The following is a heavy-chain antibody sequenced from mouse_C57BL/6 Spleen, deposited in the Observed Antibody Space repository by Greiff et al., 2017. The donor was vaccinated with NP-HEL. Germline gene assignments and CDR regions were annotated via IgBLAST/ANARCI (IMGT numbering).Heavy chain of an antibody. Sequence: EVQRVESGGDLVKPGGSLKLSCAASGFTFSSYGMSWVRQTPDKRLEWVATISSGGSYTYYPDSVKGRFTISRDNAKNTLYLQMSSLKSEDTAMYYCAGHMNGGGFYAMDYWGQGTSVTVSS. J-gene: IGHJ4*01. CDR2: ISSGGSYT. CDR1: GFTFSSYG. D-gene: IGHD2-3*01. CDR3: AGHMNGGGFYAMDY. V-gene: IGHV5-6*01.